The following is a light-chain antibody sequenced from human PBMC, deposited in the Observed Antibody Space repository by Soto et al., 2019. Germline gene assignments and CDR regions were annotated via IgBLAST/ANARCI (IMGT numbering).Light chain of an antibody. CDR1: QSIRSNY. V-gene: IGKV3-20*01. Sequence: EIVLTQSPGTLSFSPGERATLSCRSSQSIRSNYLAWYQQKPGQAPRLLIFDASSRATGIPDRFSGSGSGTDFTLSISRLEPEDFAVYYCQQYGTSPRTFGQGTKVDIK. J-gene: IGKJ1*01. CDR2: DAS. CDR3: QQYGTSPRT.